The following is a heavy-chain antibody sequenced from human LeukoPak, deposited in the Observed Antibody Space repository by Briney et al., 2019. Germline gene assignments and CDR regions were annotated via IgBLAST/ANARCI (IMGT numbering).Heavy chain of an antibody. CDR1: GGSISTYS. J-gene: IGHJ4*02. CDR3: ARAGSIYGWFDY. V-gene: IGHV4-59*13. CDR2: MYYSGTT. D-gene: IGHD5-18*01. Sequence: SETLSLTCSVSGGSISTYSWSWIRLPPGKGLEWVGHMYYSGTTKYNPSLKSRVTISVDTSKNQFSLRLSSVTAADTAVYFCARAGSIYGWFDYWGQGTLVTVSS.